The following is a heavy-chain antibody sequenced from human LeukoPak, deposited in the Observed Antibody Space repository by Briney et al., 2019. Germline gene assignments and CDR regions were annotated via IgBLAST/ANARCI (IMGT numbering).Heavy chain of an antibody. CDR2: IIPILGIA. D-gene: IGHD2-2*01. CDR1: GGTFSSYA. Sequence: SVKVFCKASGGTFSSYAISWVRQAPGQGLEWMGRIIPILGIANYAQKFQGRVTITADKSTSTAYMELSSLRSEDTAVYYCARRYCSSTSCYLDYWGQGTLVTVSS. J-gene: IGHJ4*02. CDR3: ARRYCSSTSCYLDY. V-gene: IGHV1-69*04.